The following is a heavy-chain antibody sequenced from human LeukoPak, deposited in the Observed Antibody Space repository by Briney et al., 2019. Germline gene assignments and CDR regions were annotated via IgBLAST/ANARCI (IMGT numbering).Heavy chain of an antibody. D-gene: IGHD5-18*01. J-gene: IGHJ4*02. CDR2: LRRDGSDK. V-gene: IGHV3-30*02. CDR3: AKDHSQNFDY. Sequence: GGSLGLSCAASGFTFSNYGMHWVRQAPGKGLEWVAFLRRDGSDKYYADSVKGRFTISRDNSKNTVYLQMNSLRPEDTAVYYCAKDHSQNFDYWGQGTLVTDSS. CDR1: GFTFSNYG.